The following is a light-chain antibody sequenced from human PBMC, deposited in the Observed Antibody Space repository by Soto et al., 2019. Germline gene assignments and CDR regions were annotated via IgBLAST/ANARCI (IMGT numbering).Light chain of an antibody. CDR2: RNN. Sequence: QSVLTQPPSASGTPGQRVTISCSGSSSNIGSNYVYWYQQLPGTAPKLLIYRNNQRPSGVPDRFSGSKSGTSASLAISGLPSEDGADYYWAAWDDSLSVVVFGGGTKLTVL. J-gene: IGLJ2*01. CDR1: SSNIGSNY. V-gene: IGLV1-47*01. CDR3: AAWDDSLSVVV.